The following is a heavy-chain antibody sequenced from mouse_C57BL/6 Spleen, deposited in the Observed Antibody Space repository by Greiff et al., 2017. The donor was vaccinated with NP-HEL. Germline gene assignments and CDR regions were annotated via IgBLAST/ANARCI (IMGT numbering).Heavy chain of an antibody. Sequence: QVQLQQPGAELVKPGASVKLSCKASGYTFTSYWMHWVKQRPGQGLEWIGMIHPNSGSTNYNEKFKSKATLTVDKSSSTAYMQLSSLTSEDSAVYYCARFYYSNFYYFDYWGQGTTLTVSS. CDR1: GYTFTSYW. D-gene: IGHD2-5*01. J-gene: IGHJ2*01. V-gene: IGHV1-64*01. CDR2: IHPNSGST. CDR3: ARFYYSNFYYFDY.